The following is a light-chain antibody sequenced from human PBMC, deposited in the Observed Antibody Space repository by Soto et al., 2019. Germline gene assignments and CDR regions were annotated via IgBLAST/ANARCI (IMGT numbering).Light chain of an antibody. CDR2: GAS. Sequence: EIVLTQSPGTLWLSPGERATVSCRASQSVSSSYLAWYQQKPGQAPRLLIYGASSRATGIPDRFSGSGSGTDFPLTISRLEPEDFAVYFCQQYGNSPPNTFGQGTKVEIK. CDR3: QQYGNSPPNT. CDR1: QSVSSSY. V-gene: IGKV3-20*01. J-gene: IGKJ2*01.